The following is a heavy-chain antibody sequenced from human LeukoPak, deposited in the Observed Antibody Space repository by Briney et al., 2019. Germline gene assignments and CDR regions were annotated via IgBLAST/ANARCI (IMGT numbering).Heavy chain of an antibody. CDR2: INHSGST. Sequence: PGGSLILSCAASGFTFSSFAMSWVRQAPGKGLEWIGEINHSGSTNYNPSLKSRVTISVDTSKNQFSLKLSSVTAADTAVYYCARGRGYCDYWGQGTLVTVSS. J-gene: IGHJ4*02. D-gene: IGHD2-15*01. CDR1: GFTFSSFA. CDR3: ARGRGYCDY. V-gene: IGHV4-34*01.